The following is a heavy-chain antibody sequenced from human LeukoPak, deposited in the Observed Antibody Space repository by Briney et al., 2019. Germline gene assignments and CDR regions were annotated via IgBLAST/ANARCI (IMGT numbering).Heavy chain of an antibody. CDR2: IYYSGST. J-gene: IGHJ5*02. CDR3: ARGGPDFWSGYPGIA. Sequence: KASETLSLTCTVSGGSISSGGYYWSWIRQHPGKGLEWIGYIYYSGSTYYNPSLKSRVTISVDTSKNQFSLKLSSVTAADTAVYYCARGGPDFWSGYPGIAWGQGTLVTVSS. V-gene: IGHV4-31*03. D-gene: IGHD3-3*01. CDR1: GGSISSGGYY.